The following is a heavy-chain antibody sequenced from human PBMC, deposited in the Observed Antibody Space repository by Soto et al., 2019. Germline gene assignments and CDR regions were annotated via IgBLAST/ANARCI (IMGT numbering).Heavy chain of an antibody. CDR3: TRDVPNSGYDFYGMDV. Sequence: LRLSCTASGFTFGDYAMSWFRQAPGKGLEWVGFIRSKAYGGTTEYAASVKGRFTISRDDSKSIAYPQMNSLKTEDTAVYYCTRDVPNSGYDFYGMDVWGQGTTVTVSS. J-gene: IGHJ6*02. V-gene: IGHV3-49*03. CDR1: GFTFGDYA. CDR2: IRSKAYGGTT. D-gene: IGHD5-12*01.